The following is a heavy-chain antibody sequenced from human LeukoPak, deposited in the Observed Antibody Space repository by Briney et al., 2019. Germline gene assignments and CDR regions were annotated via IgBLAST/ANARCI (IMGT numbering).Heavy chain of an antibody. J-gene: IGHJ6*03. V-gene: IGHV1-2*02. D-gene: IGHD3-10*01. CDR1: GYTFTGYY. CDR2: INPNSGGT. Sequence: ASVKVSCKASGYTFTGYYMHWVRQAPGQGLEWMGWINPNSGGTNYARKFQGRVTMTRDTSISTAYMELSRLRSDDTAVYYCASYGGSGSYYNFYYYYYMDVWGKGTTVTISS. CDR3: ASYGGSGSYYNFYYYYYMDV.